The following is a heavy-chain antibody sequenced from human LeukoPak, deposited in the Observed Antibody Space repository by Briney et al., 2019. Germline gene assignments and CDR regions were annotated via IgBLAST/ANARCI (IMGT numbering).Heavy chain of an antibody. J-gene: IGHJ6*02. D-gene: IGHD2-2*01. V-gene: IGHV3-53*01. Sequence: PGGSLRLSCAASGFTVSSNYMSWVRQAPGKGLEWVSDIYSGGSTYYADSVKGRFTISRDNSKNTLYLQMNSLRAEDTAVYYCARDRRYCSSTSCYGYYGMDVWGQGTTVTVSS. CDR2: IYSGGST. CDR1: GFTVSSNY. CDR3: ARDRRYCSSTSCYGYYGMDV.